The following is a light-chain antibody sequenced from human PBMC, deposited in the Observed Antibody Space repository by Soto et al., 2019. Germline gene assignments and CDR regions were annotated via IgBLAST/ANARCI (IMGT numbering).Light chain of an antibody. CDR1: RSDVGGYNL. J-gene: IGLJ1*01. V-gene: IGLV2-23*02. CDR3: CSYAGYSTLV. CDR2: EVS. Sequence: QSAQTQTASVSGSPGQSITISCTGTRSDVGGYNLVSWFQQSPGKVPKLIIYEVSKRPSGVSDRFSGSKTDDTASLTLSGLQAEDEADYFCCSYAGYSTLVFGTGTKVTVL.